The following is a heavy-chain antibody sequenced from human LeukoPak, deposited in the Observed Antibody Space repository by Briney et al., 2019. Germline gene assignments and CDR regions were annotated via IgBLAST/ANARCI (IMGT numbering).Heavy chain of an antibody. CDR1: GLTFNNYG. V-gene: IGHV3-30*03. CDR2: ISNDGSKK. CDR3: ARDWGRGDSKYLDF. D-gene: IGHD4-17*01. Sequence: PGGSLRLSCAASGLTFNNYGMHWVRQAPGKGLECVALISNDGSKKYYAGSAKGRFTISRDNSRNTVFLEMNSLRGDDTAVYFCARDWGRGDSKYLDFWGQGILVTVSS. J-gene: IGHJ4*02.